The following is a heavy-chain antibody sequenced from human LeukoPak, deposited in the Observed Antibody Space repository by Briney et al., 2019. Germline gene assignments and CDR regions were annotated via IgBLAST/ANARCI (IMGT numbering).Heavy chain of an antibody. CDR3: ARVPIFGVVIEYNWFDP. CDR2: ISSSGSTI. J-gene: IGHJ5*02. V-gene: IGHV3-48*03. D-gene: IGHD3-3*01. CDR1: GFTFSSYA. Sequence: GRSLRLSCAASGFTFSSYAMHWVRQAPGQGMEWVSYISSSGSTIYYADSVKGRFTISRDNAKNSLYLQMNSLRAEDTAVYYCARVPIFGVVIEYNWFDPWGQGTLVTVSS.